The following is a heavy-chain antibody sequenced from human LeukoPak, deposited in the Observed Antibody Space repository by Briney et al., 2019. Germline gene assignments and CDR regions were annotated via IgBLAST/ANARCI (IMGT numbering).Heavy chain of an antibody. J-gene: IGHJ4*02. CDR2: ISSSSSYI. CDR3: ARVNYGDTSFDY. CDR1: GFTFSSYS. V-gene: IGHV3-21*01. Sequence: GGSLRLSCAASGFTFSSYSMNWVRQAPGKGLEWVSSISSSSSYIYYADSVKGRFTISRDNAKNSLYLQMNSPRAEDAAVYYCARVNYGDTSFDYWGQGTLVTVSS. D-gene: IGHD4-17*01.